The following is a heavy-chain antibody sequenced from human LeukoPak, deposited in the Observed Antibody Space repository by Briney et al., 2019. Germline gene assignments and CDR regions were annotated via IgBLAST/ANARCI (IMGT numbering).Heavy chain of an antibody. D-gene: IGHD7-27*01. CDR1: GFTFSSYA. J-gene: IGHJ4*02. V-gene: IGHV3-23*01. CDR3: AKDPTLLGAFDY. CDR2: VSGSGGST. Sequence: GGSLRLSCAASGFTFSSYAMSWVRQAPGKGLEWVSAVSGSGGSTYYADSVKGRFTISRDNSKNTLYLQMNSLRAEDTAVYYCAKDPTLLGAFDYWGQGTLVTVSS.